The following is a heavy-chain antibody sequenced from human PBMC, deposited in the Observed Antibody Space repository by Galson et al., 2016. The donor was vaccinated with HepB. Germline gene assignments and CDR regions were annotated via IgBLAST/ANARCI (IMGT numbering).Heavy chain of an antibody. D-gene: IGHD2-15*01. Sequence: SLRLSCAASGFIFSHHWMSWVRQAPGKGLEWVANIKLDGSEQYYVDSVKGRFTISRDNSKNTLFLQMSSLRAEDPAVYYCARDIGDCSSGTCYSDYLDYWGQGTLVAVSS. V-gene: IGHV3-7*01. CDR2: IKLDGSEQ. CDR3: ARDIGDCSSGTCYSDYLDY. CDR1: GFIFSHHW. J-gene: IGHJ4*02.